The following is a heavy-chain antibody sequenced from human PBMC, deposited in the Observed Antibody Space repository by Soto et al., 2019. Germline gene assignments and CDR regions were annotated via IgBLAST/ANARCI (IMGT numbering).Heavy chain of an antibody. CDR3: AKAPLDY. CDR2: ISYDGSNK. Sequence: GGSLRLSCAASGFTFSSYGMHWVRQAPGKGLEWVAVISYDGSNKYYADSVKGRFTISRDNSKNTLYLQMNSLRAEDTAVYCCAKAPLDYGGQGTLVT. V-gene: IGHV3-30*18. J-gene: IGHJ4*02. CDR1: GFTFSSYG.